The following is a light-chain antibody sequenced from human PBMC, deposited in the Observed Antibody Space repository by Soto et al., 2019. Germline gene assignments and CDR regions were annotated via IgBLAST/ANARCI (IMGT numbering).Light chain of an antibody. CDR1: QSVSTW. CDR3: QQYYNYWT. J-gene: IGKJ1*01. CDR2: DAS. V-gene: IGKV1-5*01. Sequence: DIQMTQSPSTLSASLGDRVTITSRASQSVSTWLAWYQQRPGKPPKLLIYDASSLQSGVPSKFSGGGSGTEFTLTISSLQPDDFATYYCQQYYNYWTFGQGTKVDIK.